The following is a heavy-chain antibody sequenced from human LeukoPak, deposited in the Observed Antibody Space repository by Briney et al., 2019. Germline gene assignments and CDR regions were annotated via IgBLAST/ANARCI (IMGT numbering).Heavy chain of an antibody. CDR3: AKTRANNWFDP. Sequence: GGSLRLSCAASGFTFSSYGMSWGRQAPGKGLEWVSAISGSGGSTYYADSVKGRFTISRDNSKNTLYLQMNSLRAEDTAVYYCAKTRANNWFDPWGQGTLVTVSS. V-gene: IGHV3-23*01. CDR2: ISGSGGST. CDR1: GFTFSSYG. J-gene: IGHJ5*02.